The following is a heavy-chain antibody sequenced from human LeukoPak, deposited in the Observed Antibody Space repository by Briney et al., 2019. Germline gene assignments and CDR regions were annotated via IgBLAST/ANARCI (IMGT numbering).Heavy chain of an antibody. CDR1: GFTFSDYA. CDR2: ITDSGGST. V-gene: IGHV3-23*01. CDR3: AKRQGRFFHY. Sequence: GRSLRPSCTASGFTFSDYAMSWVRQAPGKGLEWVSAITDSGGSTYSADSVKGRFTISRDNSKNTLYLQMSSLRAEDTAVYYCAKRQGRFFHYWGQGTLVTVSS. J-gene: IGHJ4*02. D-gene: IGHD3-3*01.